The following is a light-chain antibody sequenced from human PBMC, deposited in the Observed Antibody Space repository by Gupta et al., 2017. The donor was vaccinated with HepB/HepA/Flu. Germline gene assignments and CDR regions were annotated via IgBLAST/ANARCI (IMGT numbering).Light chain of an antibody. Sequence: SALTQPASVSGSPRQSITISCTGTSSDVGTYNSVSWYQQYPGKAPKLLIYDDSNRPSGLSNRFSGSKSGNTASLTISGLQAGDEAEYYCSSGTRTNTIVVFGGGTKLTVL. CDR1: SSDVGTYNS. J-gene: IGLJ2*01. CDR2: DDS. CDR3: SSGTRTNTIVV. V-gene: IGLV2-14*03.